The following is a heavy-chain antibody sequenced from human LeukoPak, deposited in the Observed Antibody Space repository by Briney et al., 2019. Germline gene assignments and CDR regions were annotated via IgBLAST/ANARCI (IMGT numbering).Heavy chain of an antibody. Sequence: SETLSLTCAVYGGSFSDFYCTWIRQPPGKGLEWIGEINHSGNTKYNPSLKSRVTILLDTSKNQFSLKVRSVTAADAAVYYCATTRGVITLDGYHYYIDVWGKGTTVTVSS. CDR2: INHSGNT. CDR3: ATTRGVITLDGYHYYIDV. CDR1: GGSFSDFY. V-gene: IGHV4-34*01. D-gene: IGHD3-10*01. J-gene: IGHJ6*03.